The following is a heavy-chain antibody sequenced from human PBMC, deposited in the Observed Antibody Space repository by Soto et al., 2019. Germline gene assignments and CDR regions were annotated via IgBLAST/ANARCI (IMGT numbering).Heavy chain of an antibody. CDR3: ARDIAVYLDY. D-gene: IGHD6-19*01. CDR2: ISSSSSSI. J-gene: IGHJ4*02. Sequence: EVQLVESGGGFVQPGGSLRLSCAASGFTFSTYSMNWVRQAPGKGLEWVSYISSSSSSIYYADSVKGRFTISRDNAKNSLYLQMNSLRAEDTAVYYCARDIAVYLDYWGQGTLVTVSS. CDR1: GFTFSTYS. V-gene: IGHV3-48*01.